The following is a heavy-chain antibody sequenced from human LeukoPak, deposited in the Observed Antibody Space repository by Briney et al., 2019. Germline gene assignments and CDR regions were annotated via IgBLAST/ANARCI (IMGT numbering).Heavy chain of an antibody. J-gene: IGHJ4*02. V-gene: IGHV3-23*01. CDR1: GFTFRNYV. Sequence: PVGSLRLSCAASGFTFRNYVMSWVRQAPGKGLEWVSTISGGGGSTYYADSVKGRFTISRDNSKNTLYLQMNSLRAEDTAVFYCAKEYNWNYEYWGQGTLVTVSS. D-gene: IGHD1-7*01. CDR2: ISGGGGST. CDR3: AKEYNWNYEY.